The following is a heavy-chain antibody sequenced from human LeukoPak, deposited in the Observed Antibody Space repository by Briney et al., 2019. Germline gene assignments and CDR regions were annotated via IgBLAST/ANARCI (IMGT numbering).Heavy chain of an antibody. CDR1: GYIFTSYW. J-gene: IGHJ3*02. D-gene: IGHD6-6*01. CDR3: ARPSLYSSPSPGGAFDI. CDR2: IYPCDSDT. Sequence: GEALKISCKGSGYIFTSYWIAWVRQMPGKGLEWMGIIYPCDSDTRYSPSFQGQVTISADKSISTAYLQWSSLKASDTAMYYCARPSLYSSPSPGGAFDIWGQGTMVTVSS. V-gene: IGHV5-51*01.